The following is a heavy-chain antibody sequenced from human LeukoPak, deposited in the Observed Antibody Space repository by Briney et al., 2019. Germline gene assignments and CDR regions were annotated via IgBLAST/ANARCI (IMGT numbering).Heavy chain of an antibody. J-gene: IGHJ4*02. CDR2: INQSGRT. CDR3: ARGGSAWYIDS. CDR1: GGSFGEYY. V-gene: IGHV4-34*01. Sequence: SETLSLICAVSGGSFGEYYWSWIRQAPGKGLEWLGEINQSGRTNYNPSLESRVTISRGTPKNQFSLWLSSVTAADTAIYYCARGGSAWYIDSWGKGILVTVSS. D-gene: IGHD6-13*01.